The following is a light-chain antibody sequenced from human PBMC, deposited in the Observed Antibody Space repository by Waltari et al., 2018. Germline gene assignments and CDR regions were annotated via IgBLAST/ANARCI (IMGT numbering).Light chain of an antibody. CDR3: AAWDDSLNGWV. Sequence: QSVLTQPPSVSGNPGQRVIIPCSGSRSNIGRNTVHWYQQLPGPAPKFLSSSNTQLPSVVPDRFSGSKSDTSASLAISGLQSEDEADYYCAAWDDSLNGWVLGGGTKVTVL. V-gene: IGLV1-44*01. CDR1: RSNIGRNT. J-gene: IGLJ3*02. CDR2: SNT.